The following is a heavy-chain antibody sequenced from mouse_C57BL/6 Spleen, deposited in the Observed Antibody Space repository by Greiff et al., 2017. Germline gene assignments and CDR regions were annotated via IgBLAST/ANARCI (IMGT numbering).Heavy chain of an antibody. CDR1: GYTFTDSY. V-gene: IGHV1-26*01. J-gene: IGHJ4*01. Sequence: EVQLQQSGPELVKPGASVKISCKASGYTFTDSYMNWVKQSHGKSLEWIGDINPNNGGTSYNQKFKGKAPLTVDKSSSTAYMVLRSLTSEDSAVYYCARRDYYAMDYWGQGTSVTVSS. CDR2: INPNNGGT. CDR3: ARRDYYAMDY.